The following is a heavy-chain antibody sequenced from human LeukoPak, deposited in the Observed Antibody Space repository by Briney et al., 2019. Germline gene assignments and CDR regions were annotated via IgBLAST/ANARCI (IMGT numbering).Heavy chain of an antibody. J-gene: IGHJ4*02. Sequence: GGSLRLSCAASGFTFSSYGMSWVRQAPGKGRVWVSRINIDGSTTIYADSVKGRFTISRDNAKNTLDLQMNSLRPEDTAVYYCARDFGGSQDYWGQGTLVTVSS. D-gene: IGHD2-15*01. V-gene: IGHV3-74*01. CDR3: ARDFGGSQDY. CDR1: GFTFSSYG. CDR2: INIDGSTT.